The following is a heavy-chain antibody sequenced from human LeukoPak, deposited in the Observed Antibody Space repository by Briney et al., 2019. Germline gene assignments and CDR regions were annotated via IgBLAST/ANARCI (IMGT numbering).Heavy chain of an antibody. Sequence: PGGSLRLSCADPRFTPSSYMMYRVRQAPGKGLEWVARINSDGTDISDGDSVKGRFTISRDNAKITLYLQINSMRVEDTAVYYCARVGYYDSSNYYAYFQHWDQGTLVTVSS. CDR2: INSDGTDI. D-gene: IGHD3-22*01. CDR3: ARVGYYDSSNYYAYFQH. J-gene: IGHJ1*01. CDR1: RFTPSSYM. V-gene: IGHV3-74*01.